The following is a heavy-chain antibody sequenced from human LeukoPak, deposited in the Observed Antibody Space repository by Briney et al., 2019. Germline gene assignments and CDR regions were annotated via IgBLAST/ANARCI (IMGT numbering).Heavy chain of an antibody. J-gene: IGHJ6*04. V-gene: IGHV3-30*04. Sequence: GGSLRLSCAASGFTFSIYAMHCVRHAPGKGREWVADISYDGSNKYYADSVKGRFTISRDNSKNTLYLQMNSLRAEDTAVYYCARDITKEGYYGMDVWGKGTTVTVSS. D-gene: IGHD3-3*01. CDR1: GFTFSIYA. CDR3: ARDITKEGYYGMDV. CDR2: ISYDGSNK.